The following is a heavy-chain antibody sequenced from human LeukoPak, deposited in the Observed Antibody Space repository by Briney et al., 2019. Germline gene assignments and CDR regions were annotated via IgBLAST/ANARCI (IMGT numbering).Heavy chain of an antibody. V-gene: IGHV4-34*01. CDR3: ARPKRDILTGYFNPRGAFDI. J-gene: IGHJ3*02. Sequence: PSETLSLTCAVYGGSFSGYYWSWIRQPPGKGLEWIGEINHSGSTNYNPSLKSRVTISVDTSKNQFSLKLSSVTAADTAVYCCARPKRDILTGYFNPRGAFDIWGQGTMVTVSS. CDR2: INHSGST. D-gene: IGHD3-9*01. CDR1: GGSFSGYY.